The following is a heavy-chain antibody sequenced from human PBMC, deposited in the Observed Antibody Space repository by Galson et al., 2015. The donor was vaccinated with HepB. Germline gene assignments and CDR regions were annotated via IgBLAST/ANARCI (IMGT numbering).Heavy chain of an antibody. J-gene: IGHJ6*03. CDR1: GYTFTGYY. Sequence: SVKVSCKASGYTFTGYYMHWVRQAPGQGLEWMGWINPNSGGTNYAQKFQGRVTMTRDTSISTAYMELSRLRSDDTAVYYCARVGGGGNDPLYYYYMDVWGKGTTVTVSS. CDR2: INPNSGGT. CDR3: ARVGGGGNDPLYYYYMDV. D-gene: IGHD2-15*01. V-gene: IGHV1-2*02.